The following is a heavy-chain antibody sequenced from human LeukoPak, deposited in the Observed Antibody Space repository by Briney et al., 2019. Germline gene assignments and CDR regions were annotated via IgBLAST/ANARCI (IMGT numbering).Heavy chain of an antibody. J-gene: IGHJ4*02. D-gene: IGHD1-26*01. CDR1: GYTFTGYY. CDR2: INPNSGGT. V-gene: IGHV1-2*02. Sequence: ASVKVSCKASGYTFTGYYMHWVRQAPGQGLEWMGWINPNSGGTNYAQKFQGRVTMTRDTSISTAYMELSSLRSEDTAVYYCASRTDTYSGSLADYFDYWGQGTLVTVSS. CDR3: ASRTDTYSGSLADYFDY.